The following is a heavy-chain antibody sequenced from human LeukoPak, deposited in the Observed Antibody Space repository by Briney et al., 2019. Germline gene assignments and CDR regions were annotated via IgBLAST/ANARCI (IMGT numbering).Heavy chain of an antibody. J-gene: IGHJ5*02. Sequence: GGSLRLSCAASGFTFSSYAMSWVRQAPGKGLEWVSAISGSGGSTYYADSVKGRFTISRDNSKNTLYLQMNSLRAEDTAVYYCAKARLTMVRGPTSWFDPWGQGTLVTVSS. D-gene: IGHD3-10*01. CDR1: GFTFSSYA. CDR3: AKARLTMVRGPTSWFDP. V-gene: IGHV3-23*01. CDR2: ISGSGGST.